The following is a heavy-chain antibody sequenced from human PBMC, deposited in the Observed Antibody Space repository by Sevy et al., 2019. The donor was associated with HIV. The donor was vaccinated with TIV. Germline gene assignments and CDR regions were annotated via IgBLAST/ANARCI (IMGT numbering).Heavy chain of an antibody. CDR1: GFTFSSHS. V-gene: IGHV3-21*01. Sequence: GGSLRLSCAASGFTFSSHSMNWVRQAPGKGLEWVATISSTSSYIYHADSVKGRFTVSRDNAKNSLFLQMNNLRVDDTAVYYCAREAQVVGVDLDVWGQGTLVTVSS. D-gene: IGHD1-26*01. CDR2: ISSTSSYI. CDR3: AREAQVVGVDLDV. J-gene: IGHJ4*02.